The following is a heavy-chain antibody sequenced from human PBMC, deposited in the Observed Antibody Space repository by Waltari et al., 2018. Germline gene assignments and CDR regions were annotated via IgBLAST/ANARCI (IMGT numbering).Heavy chain of an antibody. CDR1: GDSVSSKTAP. CDR2: TYYRSRWYN. CDR3: ARDPPDGYTYFDY. D-gene: IGHD3-16*01. Sequence: QVQLQQSGPGLVKTSQTLSLTCAISGDSVSSKTAPRNWIRQSPSRGLEWLGRTYYRSRWYNNYAVSVKSRITINQDTSKNQFSLQLSSVTPEDTAVYYCARDPPDGYTYFDYWGQGTLVTVSS. V-gene: IGHV6-1*01. J-gene: IGHJ4*02.